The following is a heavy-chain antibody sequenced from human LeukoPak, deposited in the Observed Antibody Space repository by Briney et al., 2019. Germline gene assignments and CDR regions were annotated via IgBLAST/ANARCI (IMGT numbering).Heavy chain of an antibody. J-gene: IGHJ6*03. CDR2: IIPIFGTA. CDR3: ASCIGYCSSTSCYYYYYMDV. V-gene: IGHV1-69*13. CDR1: GGTFSSYA. Sequence: ASVKVSCKASGGTFSSYAISWVRQAPGQGLEWMGGIIPIFGTANYAQKFQGRVTITADESTSTAHMELSSLRSEDTAVYYCASCIGYCSSTSCYYYYYMDVWGKGTTVTVSS. D-gene: IGHD2-2*01.